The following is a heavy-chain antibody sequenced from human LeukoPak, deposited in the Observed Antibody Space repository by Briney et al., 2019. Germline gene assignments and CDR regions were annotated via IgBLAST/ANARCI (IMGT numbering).Heavy chain of an antibody. CDR3: ARVISTGYSSGWSPDY. V-gene: IGHV3-48*04. CDR2: ISSSSSTI. Sequence: GGSLRLSCAASGFTFSSYSMNWVRQAPGKGLEWVSCISSSSSTIYYADSVKGRFTISRDNAKNSLYLQMNSLRAEDTAVYYCARVISTGYSSGWSPDYWGQGTLVTVSS. CDR1: GFTFSSYS. D-gene: IGHD6-19*01. J-gene: IGHJ4*02.